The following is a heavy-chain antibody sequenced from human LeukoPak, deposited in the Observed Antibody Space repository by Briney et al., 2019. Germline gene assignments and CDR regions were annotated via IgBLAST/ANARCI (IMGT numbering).Heavy chain of an antibody. V-gene: IGHV3-9*01. Sequence: GGSLRLSCAVSGFTFDDFAMHWVRQAPGKGLEWVSGISWGSATIVYADSVKGRFTISRDNAKNSLYLQMNSLRAEDTAFYYCAKDKRATVTYVGLDSWGQGTLVTVSS. CDR2: ISWGSATI. J-gene: IGHJ4*02. D-gene: IGHD4-17*01. CDR3: AKDKRATVTYVGLDS. CDR1: GFTFDDFA.